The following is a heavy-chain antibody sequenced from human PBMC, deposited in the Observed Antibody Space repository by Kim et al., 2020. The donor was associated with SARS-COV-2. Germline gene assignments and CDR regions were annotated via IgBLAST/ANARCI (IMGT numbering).Heavy chain of an antibody. CDR2: FSKSGGST. J-gene: IGHJ4*02. D-gene: IGHD6-19*01. Sequence: GGSLRLSCAASGFTFSNYAMSWVRQAPGKGLEWVSTFSKSGGSTFYADSVKGRFTISRDNSENTLYLQMNSLRAEDTAVYYCAKGHTSGWHPFGYWGQGTLVTVSP. V-gene: IGHV3-23*01. CDR1: GFTFSNYA. CDR3: AKGHTSGWHPFGY.